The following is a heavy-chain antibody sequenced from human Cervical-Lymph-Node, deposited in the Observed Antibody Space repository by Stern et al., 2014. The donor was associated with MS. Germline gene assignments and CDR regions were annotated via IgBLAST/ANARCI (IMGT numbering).Heavy chain of an antibody. D-gene: IGHD6-19*01. Sequence: QVQLQESGPGLVKPSETLSLTCTVSGGSISSYYWSWIRQPPGKGLEWIGYIYYSGSTNYNPSLKSRVTISVDTSKNQFSLKLSSVTAADTAVYYCASSMAGRFPDYWGQGTLVTVSS. CDR2: IYYSGST. CDR3: ASSMAGRFPDY. J-gene: IGHJ4*02. CDR1: GGSISSYY. V-gene: IGHV4-59*01.